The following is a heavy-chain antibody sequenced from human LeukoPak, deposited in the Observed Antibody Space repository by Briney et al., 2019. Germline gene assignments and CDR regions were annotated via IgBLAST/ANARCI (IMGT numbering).Heavy chain of an antibody. J-gene: IGHJ4*02. Sequence: SETLSLTCTVSGGSITGYYWNWIRQPPGKGLEWIGYIYYSGGTYYNPSLESRVTISVDTSKSQFSLKLSSVTAADTAVYYCAKRGYSYETYYFDYWGQGALVTVSS. V-gene: IGHV4-59*08. CDR2: IYYSGGT. CDR1: GGSITGYY. D-gene: IGHD5-18*01. CDR3: AKRGYSYETYYFDY.